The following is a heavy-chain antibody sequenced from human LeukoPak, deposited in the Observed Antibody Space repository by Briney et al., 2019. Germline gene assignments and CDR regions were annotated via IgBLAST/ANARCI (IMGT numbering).Heavy chain of an antibody. D-gene: IGHD5-12*01. CDR2: IWYDGSNK. J-gene: IGHJ4*02. Sequence: GGSLRLSCAASGFTFDDYAMHWVRQAPGKGLEWVAVIWYDGSNKYYADSVKGRFTISRDNSKNTLYLQMNSLRAEDTAVYYCARDRTRWLQLSEFGYWGQGTLVTVSS. CDR1: GFTFDDYA. CDR3: ARDRTRWLQLSEFGY. V-gene: IGHV3-33*08.